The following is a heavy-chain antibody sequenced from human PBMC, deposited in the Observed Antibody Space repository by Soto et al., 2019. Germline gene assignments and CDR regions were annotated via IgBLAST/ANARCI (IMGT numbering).Heavy chain of an antibody. CDR2: FDPENGET. CDR1: GYALTELS. V-gene: IGHV1-24*01. J-gene: IGHJ6*02. D-gene: IGHD3-16*01. CDR3: ATVGSYYYYGMDV. Sequence: ASEKVSCKVSGYALTELSMHWVRQSPGKGLEWMGGFDPENGETIYAQKFQGRVTMTEDTSTDTAYMELSSLRSEDTAVYYCATVGSYYYYGMDVWGQGTTVTVSS.